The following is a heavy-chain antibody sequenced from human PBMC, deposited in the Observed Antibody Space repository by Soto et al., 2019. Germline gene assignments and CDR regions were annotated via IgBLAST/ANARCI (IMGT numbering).Heavy chain of an antibody. CDR3: ARHRGYYGSGSYYKRNWFDP. CDR1: GGSISSSSYY. D-gene: IGHD3-10*01. V-gene: IGHV4-39*01. CDR2: IYYSGST. Sequence: KPSETLSLTCTVSGGSISSSSYYWGWIRQPPGKGLEWIGSIYYSGSTYYNPSLKSRVTISVDTSKNQFSLKLSSVTAADTAVYYCARHRGYYGSGSYYKRNWFDPWGQGTLVTVSS. J-gene: IGHJ5*02.